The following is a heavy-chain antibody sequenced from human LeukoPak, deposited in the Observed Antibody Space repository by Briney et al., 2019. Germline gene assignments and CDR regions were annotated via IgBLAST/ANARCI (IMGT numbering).Heavy chain of an antibody. V-gene: IGHV3-30*18. Sequence: GGSLRLSCAASGFTFSSYGMSWVRQAPGKGLEWVAVISYDGRNKYYADSVKGRFTISRDNSKNTLYLQMNSLRAEDTAVYYCAKDRWAGYSSGWYYFDYWGQGTLVTVSS. CDR3: AKDRWAGYSSGWYYFDY. J-gene: IGHJ4*02. D-gene: IGHD6-19*01. CDR2: ISYDGRNK. CDR1: GFTFSSYG.